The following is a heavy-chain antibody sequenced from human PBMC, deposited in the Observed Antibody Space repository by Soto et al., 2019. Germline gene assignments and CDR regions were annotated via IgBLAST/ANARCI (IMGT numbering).Heavy chain of an antibody. CDR2: ISSSSSYL. D-gene: IGHD6-6*01. J-gene: IGHJ5*02. V-gene: IGHV3-21*01. CDR1: GFTLSSYN. CDR3: ARDYSSSHLGWFDP. Sequence: GGTLRRSCAASGFTLSSYNLNWGRQAPGKGMECVSSISSSSSYLYYADSVKARFTISRDNAKNSLYLQMNSLRAEDTAVYYCARDYSSSHLGWFDPWGQGTLVTVSS.